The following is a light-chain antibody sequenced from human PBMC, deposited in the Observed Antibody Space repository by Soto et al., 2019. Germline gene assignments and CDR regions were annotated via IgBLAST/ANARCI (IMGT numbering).Light chain of an antibody. V-gene: IGKV1-39*01. CDR3: QQSYSTPRWFT. CDR2: AAS. CDR1: QSISSY. Sequence: DIQMTQSPSSLSASVGDRVTITCRASQSISSYLNWYQQKPGKAPKLLIYAASSLQSGVPSRFSGSGSGTDFTLTISSLQPEDFATDYCQQSYSTPRWFTFGPGTKVDIK. J-gene: IGKJ3*01.